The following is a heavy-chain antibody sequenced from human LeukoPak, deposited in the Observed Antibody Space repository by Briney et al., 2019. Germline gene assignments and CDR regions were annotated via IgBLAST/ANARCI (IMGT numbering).Heavy chain of an antibody. Sequence: GGSLRLSCAASGFTFSSYGMHWVRQAPGKGLEWVAVISYDGSNKYYADSVKGRFTISRDNSKKTLYLQMNSLRAEDTAVYYCSKPGPQVLWFGSYAYGGQGTLVTVSS. CDR3: SKPGPQVLWFGSYAY. D-gene: IGHD3-10*01. V-gene: IGHV3-30*18. CDR2: ISYDGSNK. J-gene: IGHJ4*02. CDR1: GFTFSSYG.